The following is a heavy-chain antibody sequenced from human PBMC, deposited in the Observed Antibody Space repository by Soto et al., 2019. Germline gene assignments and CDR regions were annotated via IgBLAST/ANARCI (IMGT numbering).Heavy chain of an antibody. V-gene: IGHV3-74*01. CDR1: GFIFSNDW. CDR3: VRDSHGDY. J-gene: IGHJ4*02. Sequence: EVQLVESGGGLVQPGGSLRLSCAGSGFIFSNDWMHWVRQAPGKGLEWVSRIDHDGPTDYAASVRGRFTISRDNAENTLYLQMTSLRPEDTAVYYCVRDSHGDYWGQGTLVTVSS. CDR2: IDHDGPT.